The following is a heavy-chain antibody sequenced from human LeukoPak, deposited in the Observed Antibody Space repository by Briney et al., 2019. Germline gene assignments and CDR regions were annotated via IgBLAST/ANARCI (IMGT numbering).Heavy chain of an antibody. CDR1: GFPFSTYL. Sequence: PGGSLRLSCAASGFPFSTYLLTWVRQAPGKGLEWVSSISSNGNYMFYADSVKGRFTISRDNAQNSLYLQMNSLRDEDTAIYYCARDVCSSTSCYSNFWGQGTLVTVSS. V-gene: IGHV3-21*01. D-gene: IGHD2-2*02. J-gene: IGHJ4*02. CDR2: ISSNGNYM. CDR3: ARDVCSSTSCYSNF.